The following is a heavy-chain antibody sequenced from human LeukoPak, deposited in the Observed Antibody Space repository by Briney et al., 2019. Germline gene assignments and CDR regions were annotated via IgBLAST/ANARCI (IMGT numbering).Heavy chain of an antibody. J-gene: IGHJ6*02. CDR2: IIPIFGTA. Sequence: SVKVSCKASGGTFSSYAISWVRQAPGQGLEWMGGIIPIFGTANYAQKFQGRVTITADESTSTAYMELSSLRSEDTAVYYCARGTYSSGWYADHYYYYGMDVWGQGTTVTVSS. CDR3: ARGTYSSGWYADHYYYYGMDV. D-gene: IGHD6-19*01. V-gene: IGHV1-69*13. CDR1: GGTFSSYA.